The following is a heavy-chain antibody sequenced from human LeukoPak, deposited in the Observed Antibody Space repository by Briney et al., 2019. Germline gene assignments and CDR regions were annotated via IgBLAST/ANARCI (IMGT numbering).Heavy chain of an antibody. D-gene: IGHD3-10*01. CDR2: IIPIFGTA. J-gene: IGHJ6*03. CDR3: ARAGAMVRGVNPHQISWFYYYYYMDV. CDR1: GGTFSSYA. V-gene: IGHV1-69*13. Sequence: SVKVSCKASGGTFSSYAISWVRQAPGQGLEWMGGIIPIFGTANYAQKFQGRVTITADESTSTAYMELSSLRSEDTAVYYCARAGAMVRGVNPHQISWFYYYYYMDVWGKGTTVTISS.